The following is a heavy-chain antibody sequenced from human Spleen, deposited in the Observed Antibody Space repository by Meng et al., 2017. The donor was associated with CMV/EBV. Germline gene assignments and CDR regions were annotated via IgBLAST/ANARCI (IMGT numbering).Heavy chain of an antibody. V-gene: IGHV4-34*01. CDR3: ARLKGITMTSYYFDY. D-gene: IGHD3-22*01. CDR1: GGSVSRYY. CDR2: AYHSGNT. J-gene: IGHJ4*02. Sequence: VYGGSVSRYYWSWVRQPPGKGLEWIGEAYHSGNTNYNPSLNSRVTISVDKSNNEFSLNLTSMTAADTAVYYCARLKGITMTSYYFDYWGQGSLVTVSS.